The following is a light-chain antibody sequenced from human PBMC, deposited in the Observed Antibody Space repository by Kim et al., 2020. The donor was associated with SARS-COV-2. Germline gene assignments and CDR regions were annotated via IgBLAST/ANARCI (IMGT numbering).Light chain of an antibody. J-gene: IGKJ2*01. Sequence: EIVLTQSPGILSLSPGERATLSCRASQTISASYLVWYQQNAGQAPRLLIYGVSKRATGIPDRFSGSGSGTYFTLTISRLEPEDFAVYYCQQYGSTPYTFGQGTKLEI. CDR1: QTISASY. CDR3: QQYGSTPYT. CDR2: GVS. V-gene: IGKV3-20*01.